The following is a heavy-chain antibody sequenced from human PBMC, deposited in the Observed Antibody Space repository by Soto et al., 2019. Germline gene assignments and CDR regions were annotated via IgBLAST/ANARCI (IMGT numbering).Heavy chain of an antibody. CDR1: GFTFSNYA. CDR2: ISSSSGST. V-gene: IGHV3-23*01. D-gene: IGHD5-12*01. Sequence: EVQLLESGGGLVRPGGSRRLSCAASGFTFSNYAMNWVRQAPGKGLEWVSTISSSSGSTYYADSVMGRFTISRDNSKNFLHLQMNSLRGDDTAVYYCAKVGSERYSGQHSDYWGQGTLVTIS. J-gene: IGHJ4*02. CDR3: AKVGSERYSGQHSDY.